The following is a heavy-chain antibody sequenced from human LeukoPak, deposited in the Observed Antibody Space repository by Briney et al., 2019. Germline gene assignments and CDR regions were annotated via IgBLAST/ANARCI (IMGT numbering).Heavy chain of an antibody. D-gene: IGHD3-22*01. V-gene: IGHV3-23*01. J-gene: IGHJ4*02. CDR1: GFTLSSAA. Sequence: GGSLSLSCAVSGFTLSSAAMTWVRQAAGKGLEWVSTITGSDDGTYYADSVKGRFTISRDYSKNTLNLQMNSLRVEDTAIYFCAKGPQLGSGYHPDYWGQGTLVTVSS. CDR2: ITGSDDGT. CDR3: AKGPQLGSGYHPDY.